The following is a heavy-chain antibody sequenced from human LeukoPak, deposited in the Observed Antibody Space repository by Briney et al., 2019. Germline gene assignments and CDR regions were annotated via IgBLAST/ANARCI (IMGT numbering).Heavy chain of an antibody. V-gene: IGHV4-59*01. J-gene: IGHJ4*02. CDR2: IYYSGSA. CDR1: GGSISSYY. CDR3: ARGQGVGSGRYFDY. D-gene: IGHD1-26*01. Sequence: SETLSLTCTVSGGSISSYYWNWIRQPPGKGLEWIGNIYYSGSANHNPSLKSRVTISVDTSKNQFSLKLSSVTAADTAVYYCARGQGVGSGRYFDYWGQGTLVTVSS.